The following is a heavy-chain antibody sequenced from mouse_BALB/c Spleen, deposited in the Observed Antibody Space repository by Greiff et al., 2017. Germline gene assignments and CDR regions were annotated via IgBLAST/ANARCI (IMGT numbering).Heavy chain of an antibody. J-gene: IGHJ1*01. CDR2: ISDGGSYT. D-gene: IGHD2-3*01. V-gene: IGHV5-4*02. CDR1: GFTFSDYY. Sequence: EVQGVESGGGLVKPGGSLKLSCAASGFTFSDYYMYWVRQTPEKRLEWVATISDGGSYTYYPDSVKGRFTISRDNAKNNLYLQMSSLKSEDTAMYYCARDGGFYDGERGYFDVWGAGTTVTVSS. CDR3: ARDGGFYDGERGYFDV.